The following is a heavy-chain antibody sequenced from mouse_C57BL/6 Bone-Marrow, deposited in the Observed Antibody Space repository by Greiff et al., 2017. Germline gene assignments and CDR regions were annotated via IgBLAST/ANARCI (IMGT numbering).Heavy chain of an antibody. CDR3: ARDPLWDWFAY. D-gene: IGHD1-1*02. Sequence: EVQRVESGGGLVKPGGSLKLSCAASGFTFSSYAMSWVRQTPEKRLEWVATISDGGSYTYYPDNVKGRFTISRDNAKNNLYLQMSHLKSEDTAMYYCARDPLWDWFAYWGQGTLVTVSA. V-gene: IGHV5-4*01. CDR1: GFTFSSYA. J-gene: IGHJ3*01. CDR2: ISDGGSYT.